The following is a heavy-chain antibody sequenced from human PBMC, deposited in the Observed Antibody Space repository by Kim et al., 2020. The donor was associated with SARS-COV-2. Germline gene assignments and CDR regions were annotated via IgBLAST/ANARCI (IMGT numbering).Heavy chain of an antibody. V-gene: IGHV3-30*18. D-gene: IGHD2-2*01. CDR2: ISYDGSNK. CDR1: GFTFSSYG. J-gene: IGHJ3*02. Sequence: GGSLRLSCAASGFTFSSYGMHWVRQAPGKGLEWVAVISYDGSNKYYADSVKGRFTISRDNSKNTLYLQMNSLRAEDTAVYYCAKGADIVVVRDAFDIWG. CDR3: AKGADIVVVRDAFDI.